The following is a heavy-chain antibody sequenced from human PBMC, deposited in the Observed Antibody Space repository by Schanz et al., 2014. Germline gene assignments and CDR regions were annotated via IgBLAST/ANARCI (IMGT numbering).Heavy chain of an antibody. V-gene: IGHV1-3*01. D-gene: IGHD6-13*01. J-gene: IGHJ5*02. CDR1: GYTLKDHA. CDR3: ARDLIAAAESWFDP. Sequence: QVQLVQSGPEVKKPGASVKVSCQASGYTLKDHAMHWVRQAPGQSLEWLGGINPANGNTLNSPRLNCRVTISSDTAARTVYLHSSSLKADDTAVYYCARDLIAAAESWFDPWGQGTPITVSS. CDR2: INPANGNT.